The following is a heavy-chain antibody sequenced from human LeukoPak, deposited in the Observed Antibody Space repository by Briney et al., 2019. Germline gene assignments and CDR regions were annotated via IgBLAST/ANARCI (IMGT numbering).Heavy chain of an antibody. V-gene: IGHV4-4*07. J-gene: IGHJ4*02. CDR2: IYTSGST. CDR1: GGSISGYY. D-gene: IGHD1-1*01. Sequence: PSETLSLTCTVSGGSISGYYWSWIRQPAGKGLEWIGRIYTSGSTNYNPSLKSRVTMSVDTSKNQFSLKLSSVSAADTAVYYCARTRQQLIPDCWGQGTLVTVSS. CDR3: ARTRQQLIPDC.